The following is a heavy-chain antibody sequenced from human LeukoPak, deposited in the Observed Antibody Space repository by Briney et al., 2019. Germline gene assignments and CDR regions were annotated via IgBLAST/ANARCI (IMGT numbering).Heavy chain of an antibody. J-gene: IGHJ6*03. V-gene: IGHV4-39*07. CDR1: DASISSSSYY. CDR2: VYYSGST. CDR3: ARRATRLSGVLGYYYYYLDV. D-gene: IGHD7-27*01. Sequence: SETLSLTCTVSDASISSSSYYWGWLRQPPGNGREWTGRVYYSGSTYNNPSLNSRLTRLVDPSTNQSSLQLISVTAADTAVYYCARRATRLSGVLGYYYYYLDVWGKGTTVTVSS.